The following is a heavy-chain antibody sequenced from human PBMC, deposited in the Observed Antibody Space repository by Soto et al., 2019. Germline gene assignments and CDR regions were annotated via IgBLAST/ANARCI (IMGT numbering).Heavy chain of an antibody. J-gene: IGHJ4*02. CDR3: AGGWAKKWDY. CDR2: PHRSGVA. Sequence: QVQLQESGPGLVTPSGTLSLTCAVSGDSISSNWWSWVRQPPGKVLEWLGQPHRSGVAHYNPSLKSRITISIDKPKNQFTLSLISVTAADTALYYCAGGWAKKWDYWGQGTLVTVSS. V-gene: IGHV4-4*02. CDR1: GDSISSNW. D-gene: IGHD2-8*01.